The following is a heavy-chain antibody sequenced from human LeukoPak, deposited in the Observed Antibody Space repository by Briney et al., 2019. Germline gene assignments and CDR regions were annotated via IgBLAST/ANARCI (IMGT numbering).Heavy chain of an antibody. CDR2: IYYSGST. Sequence: SETLSLTCTVSGGSISTSHYYWGWIRQPPGKGLEWIGNIYYSGSTNYNPSLKSRVTISVDTSKNQFSLKLSSVTAADTAVYYCAVGRLVIQGPYFDYWGQGTLVTVSS. CDR1: GGSISTSHYY. V-gene: IGHV4-39*07. D-gene: IGHD3-9*01. J-gene: IGHJ4*02. CDR3: AVGRLVIQGPYFDY.